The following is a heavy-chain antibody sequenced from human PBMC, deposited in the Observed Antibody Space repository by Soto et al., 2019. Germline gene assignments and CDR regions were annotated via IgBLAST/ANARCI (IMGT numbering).Heavy chain of an antibody. J-gene: IGHJ5*02. Sequence: GESLKISCKGSGYSFTSYWIGWVRQMPGKGLEWMGIIYPGDSDTRYSPSFQGQVTISADKSISTAYLQWSSLKASDTAMYYCARPGASTPLTQENPESSWFDPWGQGTLVTVSS. V-gene: IGHV5-51*01. D-gene: IGHD3-10*01. CDR1: GYSFTSYW. CDR3: ARPGASTPLTQENPESSWFDP. CDR2: IYPGDSDT.